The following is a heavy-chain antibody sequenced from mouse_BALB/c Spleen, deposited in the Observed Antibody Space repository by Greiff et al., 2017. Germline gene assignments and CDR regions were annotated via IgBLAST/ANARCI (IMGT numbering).Heavy chain of an antibody. Sequence: VKLQQSGAELVRPGSSVKISCKASGYAFSSYWMNWVKQRPGQGLEWIGQIYPGDGDTNYNGKFKGKATLTADKSSSTAYMQLSSLTSEDSAVYFCARGSPYAMDYWGQGTSVTVSS. CDR2: IYPGDGDT. CDR3: ARGSPYAMDY. J-gene: IGHJ4*01. CDR1: GYAFSSYW. V-gene: IGHV1-80*01.